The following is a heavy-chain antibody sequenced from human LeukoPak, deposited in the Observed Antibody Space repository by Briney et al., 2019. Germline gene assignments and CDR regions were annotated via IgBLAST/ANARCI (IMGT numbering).Heavy chain of an antibody. D-gene: IGHD2-15*01. CDR2: IYPSGCST. Sequence: ASVKVSCKASGYTFTSYYIHWVRQAPGQGPEWMGIIYPSGCSTTYAQKFQGIVTMTRDMSTSTVYMELSSLRSEDTAVYYCAIGYCRGGSCDDEPGDAFDIWGQGTMVAVSS. V-gene: IGHV1-46*01. CDR3: AIGYCRGGSCDDEPGDAFDI. CDR1: GYTFTSYY. J-gene: IGHJ3*02.